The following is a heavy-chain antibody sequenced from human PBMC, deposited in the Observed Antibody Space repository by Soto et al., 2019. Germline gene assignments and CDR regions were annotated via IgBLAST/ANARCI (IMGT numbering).Heavy chain of an antibody. D-gene: IGHD3-3*01. CDR2: INSDGSST. V-gene: IGHV3-74*01. CDR1: GFTFSSYW. CDR3: ARDLPPNDFWSGYYGVLYYYGMDV. Sequence: PGGSLRLSCAASGFTFSSYWMHWVRQAPGKGLVWVSRINSDGSSTSYADSVKGRFTISRDNAKNTLYLQMNSLRAEDTAVYYCARDLPPNDFWSGYYGVLYYYGMDVWGRGTTVTVSS. J-gene: IGHJ6*02.